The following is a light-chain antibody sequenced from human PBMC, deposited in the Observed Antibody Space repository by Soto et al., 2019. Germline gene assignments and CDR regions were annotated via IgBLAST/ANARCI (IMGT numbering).Light chain of an antibody. CDR3: MHALQPPYT. V-gene: IGKV2-28*01. Sequence: DIVLTQSPLSLTVTPGEPASISCRSSQRLLDHNGYNYLDWYLQKPGKSPQLLIYLGSNRASGVPDRFSGSGSGTDFILKISRVEAEDVGVYYCMHALQPPYTFGQGTKLEIK. CDR1: QRLLDHNGYNY. J-gene: IGKJ2*01. CDR2: LGS.